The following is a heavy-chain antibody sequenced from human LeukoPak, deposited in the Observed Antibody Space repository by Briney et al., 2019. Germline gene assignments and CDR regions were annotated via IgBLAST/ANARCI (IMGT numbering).Heavy chain of an antibody. Sequence: SETLSLTCTVSGGSISSYYWSWIRQPPGKGLEWIGEINHSGSTNYNPSLKSRVTISVDTSKNQFSLKLSSVTAADTAVYYCASAPGYCSSTSCYAMSYYYYYGMDVWGKGTTVTVSS. CDR3: ASAPGYCSSTSCYAMSYYYYYGMDV. CDR2: INHSGST. D-gene: IGHD2-2*01. J-gene: IGHJ6*04. CDR1: GGSISSYY. V-gene: IGHV4-34*01.